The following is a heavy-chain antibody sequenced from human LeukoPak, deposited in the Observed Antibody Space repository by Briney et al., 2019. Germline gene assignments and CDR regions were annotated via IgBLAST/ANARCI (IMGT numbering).Heavy chain of an antibody. Sequence: ASVKVSCKASGYTFTGYYMHWVRQAPGQGLEWMGWINPNSGGTNYAQKFQGRVTMTRDTSISTAYIELSRLRSDDTAVYYCARSVGGSSEYKFDYWGQGTLVTVSS. CDR3: ARSVGGSSEYKFDY. J-gene: IGHJ4*02. V-gene: IGHV1-2*02. D-gene: IGHD6-6*01. CDR1: GYTFTGYY. CDR2: INPNSGGT.